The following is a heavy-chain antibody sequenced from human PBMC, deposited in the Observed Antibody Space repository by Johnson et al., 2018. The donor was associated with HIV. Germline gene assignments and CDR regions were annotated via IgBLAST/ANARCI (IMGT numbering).Heavy chain of an antibody. D-gene: IGHD6-13*01. V-gene: IGHV3-20*04. CDR1: GFTFSSYW. J-gene: IGHJ3*02. CDR3: AREWIGHSSSWFRYAFDI. Sequence: VQPVESGGGLFQPWGSLRLSCAASGFTFSSYWLSWVRPAPGKGLEWVSNINWHGGTTGYADSMKVRFTISIDKAKNSLYLQMNRLRAEDTAVYYCAREWIGHSSSWFRYAFDIWGQGTMVTVSS. CDR2: INWHGGTT.